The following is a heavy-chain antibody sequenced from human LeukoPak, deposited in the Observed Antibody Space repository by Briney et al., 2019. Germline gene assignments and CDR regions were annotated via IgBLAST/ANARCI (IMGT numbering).Heavy chain of an antibody. D-gene: IGHD6-13*01. V-gene: IGHV3-7*01. CDR1: GFPFSSYW. Sequence: PGGSLRLSCVASGFPFSSYWMTWVRQAPGKGLEWVANIKQDGSKKSYVDSVKGRFTISRDNAKNSLYLQMNSLRAEDTAVFYCARGGARSSSYYYYGMDVWGLGTTVTVSS. CDR2: IKQDGSKK. CDR3: ARGGARSSSYYYYGMDV. J-gene: IGHJ6*02.